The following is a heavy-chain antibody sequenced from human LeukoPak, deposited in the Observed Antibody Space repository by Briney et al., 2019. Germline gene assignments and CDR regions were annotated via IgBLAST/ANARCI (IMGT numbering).Heavy chain of an antibody. V-gene: IGHV4-38-2*02. CDR2: MHHSGIT. D-gene: IGHD3-10*01. CDR3: ARAYYYGSGRLGYWFDR. Sequence: RSSETLSLTCTVSGYSINSGYYWGWIRQSPGEGLEFIGSMHHSGITHYNPSLRSRVTISIDTSQNQFSLKLSSVTAADTAFYYCARAYYYGSGRLGYWFDRWGQGTLVTVSS. CDR1: GYSINSGYY. J-gene: IGHJ5*02.